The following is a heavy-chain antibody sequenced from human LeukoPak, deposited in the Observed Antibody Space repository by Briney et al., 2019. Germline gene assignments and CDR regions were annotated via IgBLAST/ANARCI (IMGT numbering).Heavy chain of an antibody. J-gene: IGHJ4*02. Sequence: GGSLRLSCAASGFTFSDYYMSWIRQAPGKGLEWVSYISSSASTIYYADSVRGRFTISRDNGKNSLYLQMNSLRAEDTAVYYCARFASLSSSSSYDYWGQGTLVTVSS. CDR1: GFTFSDYY. V-gene: IGHV3-11*04. D-gene: IGHD6-6*01. CDR3: ARFASLSSSSSYDY. CDR2: ISSSASTI.